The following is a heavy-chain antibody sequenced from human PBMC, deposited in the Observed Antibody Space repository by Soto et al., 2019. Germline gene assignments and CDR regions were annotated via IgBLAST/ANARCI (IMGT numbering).Heavy chain of an antibody. CDR2: IWYDGSNK. J-gene: IGHJ4*02. Sequence: VQLVESWGGVVQPGRSLRLSCASSGFTFNSYGMHWVRQAPGKGLEWVAVIWYDGSNKYYADSVKGRFTISRDNSKNTLFLQMDSLRAEDTAVYYCARSAGKGGLAAPIDYWGQGTLVTVSS. CDR1: GFTFNSYG. D-gene: IGHD6-13*01. V-gene: IGHV3-33*01. CDR3: ARSAGKGGLAAPIDY.